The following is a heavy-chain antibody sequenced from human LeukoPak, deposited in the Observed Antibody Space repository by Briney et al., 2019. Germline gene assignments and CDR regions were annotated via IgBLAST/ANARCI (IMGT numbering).Heavy chain of an antibody. CDR1: GFTFSSYA. Sequence: GGSLRLSCAASGFTFSSYAMSWVRQAPGKGLEWVSAISGSGGSTYYADSVKGRFTISRDNAKNSLNLQMNSLRVDDTVVYYCARAAGGPATFDYWGQGTLVTVSS. D-gene: IGHD6-13*01. CDR2: ISGSGGST. J-gene: IGHJ4*02. V-gene: IGHV3-23*01. CDR3: ARAAGGPATFDY.